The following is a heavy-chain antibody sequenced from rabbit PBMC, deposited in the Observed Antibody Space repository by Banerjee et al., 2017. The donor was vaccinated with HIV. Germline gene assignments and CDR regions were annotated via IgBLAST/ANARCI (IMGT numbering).Heavy chain of an antibody. CDR2: IYTGSGST. CDR1: GFSFSSGYD. V-gene: IGHV1S45*01. D-gene: IGHD7-1*01. Sequence: QEQLEESGGGLVKPGASLTLTCKASGFSFSSGYDMCWVRQAPGKGLEWIACIYTGSGSTWYASWAKGRFTISKTSSTTVTLQMTSLTAADTATYFCARELATTTGHGWAYLDLWGQGTLVTVS. CDR3: ARELATTTGHGWAYLDL. J-gene: IGHJ4*01.